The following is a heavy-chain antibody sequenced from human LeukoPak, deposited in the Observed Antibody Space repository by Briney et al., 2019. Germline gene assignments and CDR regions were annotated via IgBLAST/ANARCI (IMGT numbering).Heavy chain of an antibody. V-gene: IGHV1-18*01. CDR3: ARDRIDTGTYFDY. J-gene: IGHJ4*02. CDR1: GYTFTTYG. Sequence: PGASVKVSCRSSGYTFTTYGITWVRQAPGQGLEWMGWISTYNGNTNYAQKLQGRVTMTTDTSTSTAYMELRSLRSDDTAMHYCARDRIDTGTYFDYWGQGTLVTVSS. CDR2: ISTYNGNT. D-gene: IGHD4-17*01.